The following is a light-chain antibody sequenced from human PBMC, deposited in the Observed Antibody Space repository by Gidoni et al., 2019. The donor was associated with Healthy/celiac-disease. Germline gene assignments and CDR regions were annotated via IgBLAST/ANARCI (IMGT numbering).Light chain of an antibody. CDR3: QSYDSSNRDVV. J-gene: IGLJ2*01. Sequence: HSVSESPGKTVTISCTRSSGSIASNYVQWYQQRPGSAPTTVIYEDNQRPSGVPDRFSGSIDSSSNSASLTISGLKTEDEADYYCQSYDSSNRDVVFGGGTKLTVL. CDR1: SGSIASNY. CDR2: EDN. V-gene: IGLV6-57*04.